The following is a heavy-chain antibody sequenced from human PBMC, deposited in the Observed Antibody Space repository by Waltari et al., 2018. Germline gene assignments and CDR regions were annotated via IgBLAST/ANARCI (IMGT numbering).Heavy chain of an antibody. CDR2: IRCSSSYI. V-gene: IGHV3-21*02. CDR3: VRDRRGFSGYDWDFDY. CDR1: GFTFSGYN. D-gene: IGHD5-12*01. Sequence: VQLVESGGVLVKPGGSLRLSCAASGFTFSGYNMNWVRQAPGKGLEWVSSIRCSSSYIYYADSLQGRFTISRDNAKNSLYLQMNSLRAEDTALYYCVRDRRGFSGYDWDFDYWGRGTLVTVSS. J-gene: IGHJ4*02.